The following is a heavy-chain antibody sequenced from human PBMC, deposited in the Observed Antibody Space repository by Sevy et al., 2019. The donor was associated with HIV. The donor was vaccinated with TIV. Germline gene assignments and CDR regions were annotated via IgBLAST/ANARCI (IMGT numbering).Heavy chain of an antibody. V-gene: IGHV3-48*03. D-gene: IGHD1-26*01. CDR1: GFTFSNYE. CDR3: ARDLGSPDAFDI. J-gene: IGHJ3*02. CDR2: ISSSGSSI. Sequence: GGSLRLSCVASGFTFSNYEMNWVRQAPGKGLEWVSHISSSGSSIYYVDSVKGRFSISRDNAKNSLFLQVNSLRAEDTAVYYCARDLGSPDAFDIWGQGTMVTVSS.